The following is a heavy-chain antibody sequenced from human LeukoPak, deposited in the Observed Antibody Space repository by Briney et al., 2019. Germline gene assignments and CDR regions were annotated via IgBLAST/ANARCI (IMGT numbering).Heavy chain of an antibody. CDR3: AKDLHGNYGDYFDY. CDR2: ISGSGGSGST. CDR1: GFTFSSYA. D-gene: IGHD4-17*01. J-gene: IGHJ4*02. Sequence: GGSLRLSCAASGFTFSSYAMIWVRQAPGKGLEWVSGISGSGGSGSTYYADSVKGRLTISRDNSKSTLYLQMNSLRAEDTAVYYCAKDLHGNYGDYFDYWGPGTLVTVSS. V-gene: IGHV3-23*01.